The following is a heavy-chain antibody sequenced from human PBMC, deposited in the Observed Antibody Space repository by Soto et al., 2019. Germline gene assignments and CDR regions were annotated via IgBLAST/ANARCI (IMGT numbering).Heavy chain of an antibody. J-gene: IGHJ1*01. Sequence: ASGKVSCKASGYTFTSYGISWVRQAPGQGLEWMGWISAYNGNTNYAQKLQGRVTMTTDTSTRTAYMVLRILGSDDTAVYYCARVSGIAARPLYFQQWGQGTLVTDFS. V-gene: IGHV1-18*01. CDR2: ISAYNGNT. D-gene: IGHD6-6*01. CDR1: GYTFTSYG. CDR3: ARVSGIAARPLYFQQ.